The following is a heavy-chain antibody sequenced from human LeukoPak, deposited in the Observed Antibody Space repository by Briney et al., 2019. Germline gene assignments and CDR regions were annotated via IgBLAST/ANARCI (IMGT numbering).Heavy chain of an antibody. CDR3: AREDPIAAAAY. J-gene: IGHJ4*02. V-gene: IGHV4-30-4*01. CDR2: IYYSGST. D-gene: IGHD6-13*01. Sequence: SETLSLTCTVSGGSISSGDYYWSWIRQPPGKGLEWIGYIYYSGSTYYNPSLKSRVTITVDTSKNQFSLKLSSVTAADTAVYYCAREDPIAAAAYWGQGTLVTVSS. CDR1: GGSISSGDYY.